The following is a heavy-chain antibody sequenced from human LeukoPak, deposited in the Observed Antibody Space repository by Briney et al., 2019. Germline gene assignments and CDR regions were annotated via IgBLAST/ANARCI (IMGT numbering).Heavy chain of an antibody. CDR1: GFTFSSYG. J-gene: IGHJ4*02. Sequence: GGSLRLSCAASGFTFSSYGMHWVRQAPGKGLEWVAVIWYDGSNKYYADSVKGRFTISRDNSKNTLYLQMNSLRAEDTAVYYVAKDRLPHYDILTGSPDYWGRGTVVTVS. CDR3: AKDRLPHYDILTGSPDY. D-gene: IGHD3-9*01. V-gene: IGHV3-33*06. CDR2: IWYDGSNK.